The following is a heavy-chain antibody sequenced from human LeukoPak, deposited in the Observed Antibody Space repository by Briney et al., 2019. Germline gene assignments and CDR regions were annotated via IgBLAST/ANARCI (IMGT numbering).Heavy chain of an antibody. V-gene: IGHV3-30*18. J-gene: IGHJ4*02. CDR2: ISYDGSNK. CDR3: AKGLEAILTGYYFVDY. Sequence: GRSLRLSCAASGFTFSTYGMHWVRQAPGKGLEWVAVISYDGSNKYYADSVKGRFTISRDNSKNTLYLQMNSLRAEDTAVYYCAKGLEAILTGYYFVDYWGQGTLVTVSS. D-gene: IGHD3-9*01. CDR1: GFTFSTYG.